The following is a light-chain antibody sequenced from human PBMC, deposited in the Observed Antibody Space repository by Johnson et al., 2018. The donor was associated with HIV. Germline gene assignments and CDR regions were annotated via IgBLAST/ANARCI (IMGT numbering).Light chain of an antibody. CDR2: DNN. V-gene: IGLV1-51*01. CDR3: GTWDSSLSAVYV. Sequence: QSILTHPPSVSAAPGQKVTISCSGSSSNIGNNYVSWYQQLPGTAPKLLIYDNNKRPSGIPDRFSGSKSGTSATLGITGPQTGDEADYYCGTWDSSLSAVYVFGTGTKVTVL. J-gene: IGLJ1*01. CDR1: SSNIGNNY.